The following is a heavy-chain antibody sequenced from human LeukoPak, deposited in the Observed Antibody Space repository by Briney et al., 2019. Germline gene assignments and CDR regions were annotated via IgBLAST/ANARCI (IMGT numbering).Heavy chain of an antibody. D-gene: IGHD6-13*01. Sequence: GGSLRLSCAASGFTFSSYAMHWVRQAPGKGLEWVAVISYDGSNKYYADSVKGRFTISRDNSKNTLYLQMNSLRAEDTAVYYCAREGAYSSSWYRLYYFDYWGQGTLVTVSS. CDR3: AREGAYSSSWYRLYYFDY. J-gene: IGHJ4*02. V-gene: IGHV3-30*14. CDR2: ISYDGSNK. CDR1: GFTFSSYA.